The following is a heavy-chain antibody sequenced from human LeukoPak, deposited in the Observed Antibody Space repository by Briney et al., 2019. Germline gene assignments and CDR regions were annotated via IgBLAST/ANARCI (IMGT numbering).Heavy chain of an antibody. CDR2: INHSGST. J-gene: IGHJ4*02. V-gene: IGHV4-34*01. D-gene: IGHD3-3*01. CDR1: GGSISSYY. Sequence: PSETLSLTCTVSGGSISSYYWSWIRQPPGKGLEWIGEINHSGSTNYNPPLKSRVTISVDTSKNQFSLKLSSVTAADTAVYYCARPLVTIFGVVPLGDWGQGTLVTVSS. CDR3: ARPLVTIFGVVPLGD.